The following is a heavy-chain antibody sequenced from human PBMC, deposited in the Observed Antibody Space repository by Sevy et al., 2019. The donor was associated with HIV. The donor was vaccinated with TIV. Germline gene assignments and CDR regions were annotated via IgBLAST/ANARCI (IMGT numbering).Heavy chain of an antibody. D-gene: IGHD4-17*01. J-gene: IGHJ4*02. CDR2: IKYDGSEK. CDR3: AIDLAHGSEDYGDYYFDY. CDR1: GFTFSTYW. V-gene: IGHV3-7*01. Sequence: GGSLRLSCAASGFTFSTYWMTWVRQAPGTGLEWVANIKYDGSEKYYVDSVKGRFTISRDNAKNSLYLQMNSLRAEDTAVYYCAIDLAHGSEDYGDYYFDYWGQGTLVTVSS.